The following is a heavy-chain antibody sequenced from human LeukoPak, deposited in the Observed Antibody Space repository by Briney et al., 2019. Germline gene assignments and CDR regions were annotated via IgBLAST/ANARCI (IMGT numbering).Heavy chain of an antibody. CDR2: IRYDGSNK. D-gene: IGHD6-19*01. Sequence: PGGSLRLSCAASGFTFSSYGMHWVRQAPGKGLEWVAFIRYDGSNKYYADSVKGRFTISRDNSKNTLYLQMNSLRAEDTAVYYCAKDQRVAGTRALDYCGQGTLVTVSS. CDR3: AKDQRVAGTRALDY. J-gene: IGHJ4*02. V-gene: IGHV3-30*02. CDR1: GFTFSSYG.